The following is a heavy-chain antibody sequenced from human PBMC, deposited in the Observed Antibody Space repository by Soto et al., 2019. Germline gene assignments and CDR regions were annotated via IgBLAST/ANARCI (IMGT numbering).Heavy chain of an antibody. CDR2: IKQDGSEK. D-gene: IGHD6-13*01. Sequence: EVQLVESGGGLVQPGGSLRLSCAASGFTFSSYWMSWVRQAPGKGLEWVANIKQDGSEKYYVDSVKGRFTISRDNAKNSLYLQMNSLRAEDTAVYYCARAGLGASSSWYFHWYFDLWGRGTLVTVSS. CDR1: GFTFSSYW. J-gene: IGHJ2*01. CDR3: ARAGLGASSSWYFHWYFDL. V-gene: IGHV3-7*03.